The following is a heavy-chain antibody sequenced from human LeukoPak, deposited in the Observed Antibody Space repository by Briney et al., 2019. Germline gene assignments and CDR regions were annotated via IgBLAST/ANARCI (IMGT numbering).Heavy chain of an antibody. J-gene: IGHJ4*02. D-gene: IGHD3-22*01. Sequence: GGSLRLSCTASGFTFGDYAMSWVRQAPGKGLEWVGFIRSKAYGGTTEYAASVKGRFTISRDDSKSIAYLQMNSLKTEDAAVYYCTRSDYYDSSGYYHFDYWGQGTLVTVSP. CDR2: IRSKAYGGTT. CDR1: GFTFGDYA. V-gene: IGHV3-49*04. CDR3: TRSDYYDSSGYYHFDY.